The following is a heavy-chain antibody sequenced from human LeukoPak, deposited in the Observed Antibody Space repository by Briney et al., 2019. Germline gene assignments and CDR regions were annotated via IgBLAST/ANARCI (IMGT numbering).Heavy chain of an antibody. CDR1: GFTFDDYA. D-gene: IGHD3-3*01. V-gene: IGHV3-9*01. J-gene: IGHJ6*02. CDR2: ISWNSGSI. Sequence: PGGSLRLSCAASGFTFDDYAMHWVRQAPGKGLEWVSGISWNSGSIGYADSVKGRFTISRDNAKNSLYLQMNSLRAEDTALYYCAKDGYDFWSGTYYYYYGMDVWGQGTTVTVSS. CDR3: AKDGYDFWSGTYYYYYGMDV.